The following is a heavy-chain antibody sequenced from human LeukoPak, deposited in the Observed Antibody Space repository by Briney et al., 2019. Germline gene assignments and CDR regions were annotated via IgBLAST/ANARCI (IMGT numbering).Heavy chain of an antibody. Sequence: PSETLSLTCTVSGGSISSTNYYWDWIRQSPGKGLEWIGSVYYSGRTYSNPSLKSRITISVDTSKNQFSLKLTSVTAADTALYYCARHGGLYDPIYYWGRGTLVTVSS. CDR1: GGSISSTNYY. V-gene: IGHV4-39*01. CDR2: VYYSGRT. CDR3: ARHGGLYDPIYY. D-gene: IGHD3-10*01. J-gene: IGHJ4*02.